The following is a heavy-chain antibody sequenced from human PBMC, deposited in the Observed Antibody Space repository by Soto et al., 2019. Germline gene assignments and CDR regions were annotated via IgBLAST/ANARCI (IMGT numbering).Heavy chain of an antibody. CDR1: GFTFGSYA. CDR3: TRYYYESSGYYVY. J-gene: IGHJ4*02. Sequence: GGSLRLSCTGSGFTFGSYALSWVRQAPGKGLEWVGVIRSEANGGTTDYAASVKGRITISRDDSKSIAYREINSLQTEDTAVYYCTRYYYESSGYYVYWGQGALVTVSS. D-gene: IGHD3-22*01. V-gene: IGHV3-49*04. CDR2: IRSEANGGTT.